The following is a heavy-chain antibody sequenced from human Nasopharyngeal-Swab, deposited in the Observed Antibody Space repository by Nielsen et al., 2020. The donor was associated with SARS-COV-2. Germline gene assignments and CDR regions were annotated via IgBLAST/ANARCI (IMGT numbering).Heavy chain of an antibody. CDR3: AGTRIVGATTAWFDP. CDR2: IDPSDSYT. D-gene: IGHD1-26*01. J-gene: IGHJ5*02. Sequence: GESLKISCKGSGYSFTSYWISWVRQMPGKGLEWMGRIDPSDSYTNYSPSFQGHLTISADKSISTAYLQWSSLKASDTAMYYCAGTRIVGATTAWFDPWGQGTLVTVSS. CDR1: GYSFTSYW. V-gene: IGHV5-10-1*01.